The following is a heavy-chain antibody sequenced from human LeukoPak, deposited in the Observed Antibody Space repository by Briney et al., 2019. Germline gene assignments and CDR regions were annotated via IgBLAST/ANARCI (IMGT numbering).Heavy chain of an antibody. CDR2: ISGSGGST. D-gene: IGHD3-22*01. J-gene: IGHJ4*02. CDR1: GFTFSSYA. CDR3: AKVDGDGSGYPFDY. Sequence: GGSLRLSCAASGFTFSSYAMSWVRQAPGKGLEWVSAISGSGGSTYYADSAKGRFTISRDNSKNTLYLQMNNLRAEDTAVYYCAKVDGDGSGYPFDYWGQGTLVTVSS. V-gene: IGHV3-23*01.